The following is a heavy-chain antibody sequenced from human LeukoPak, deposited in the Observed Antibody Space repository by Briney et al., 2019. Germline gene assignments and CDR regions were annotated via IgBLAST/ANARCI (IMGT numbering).Heavy chain of an antibody. CDR1: GYTFTSYG. Sequence: ASVKVSCKASGYTFTSYGISWVRQAPGQGLEWMGWISAYNGDTKYSQKFQGRVTLTRDTSTSTVYMELSSLRSEDTAVYYCARGRSWSVGGSGWLVFDYWGQGTLVTVSS. CDR2: ISAYNGDT. D-gene: IGHD6-19*01. CDR3: ARGRSWSVGGSGWLVFDY. V-gene: IGHV1-18*01. J-gene: IGHJ4*02.